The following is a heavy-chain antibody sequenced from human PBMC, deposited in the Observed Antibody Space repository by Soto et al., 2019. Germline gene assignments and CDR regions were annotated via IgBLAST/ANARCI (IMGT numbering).Heavy chain of an antibody. CDR1: GESVSSNSAA. CDR2: TYYRSKWYN. CDR3: VRDAGGSGWYYYFDS. Sequence: PSQTLSLTCAISGESVSSNSAAWNWIRQSPSRSLEWLGRTYYRSKWYNYYAVSVKSRITINPDTAKNQFSVQLNSVTPEDTAVYYCVRDAGGSGWYYYFDSWGQGTLVTVSS. D-gene: IGHD6-19*01. V-gene: IGHV6-1*01. J-gene: IGHJ4*02.